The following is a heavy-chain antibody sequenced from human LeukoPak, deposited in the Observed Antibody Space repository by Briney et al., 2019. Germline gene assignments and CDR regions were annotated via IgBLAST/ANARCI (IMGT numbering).Heavy chain of an antibody. CDR1: GFTFSSYS. CDR2: ISSSSSTI. Sequence: GGSLRLSCAASGFTFSSYSMNWVRQAPGKGLEWVSHISSSSSTIYYADSVKGRFTISRDNAKNSLYLQMNSLRAEDTAVYYCARGRPIITMIVVVIPYYFDYWGQGTLVTVSS. D-gene: IGHD3-22*01. J-gene: IGHJ4*02. CDR3: ARGRPIITMIVVVIPYYFDY. V-gene: IGHV3-48*01.